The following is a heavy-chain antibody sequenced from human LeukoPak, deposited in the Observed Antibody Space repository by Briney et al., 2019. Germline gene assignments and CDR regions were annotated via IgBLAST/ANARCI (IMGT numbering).Heavy chain of an antibody. CDR1: GYTFTSNY. CDR3: ARDYTSYYYDSSGYYHDAFDI. V-gene: IGHV1-46*01. CDR2: ISPSGGST. D-gene: IGHD3-22*01. J-gene: IGHJ3*02. Sequence: ASVKVSCKAFGYTFTSNYMHWVRQAPGQGPEWMGVISPSGGSTTYAQKFQGRVTLTRDMSTSTDYLELSSLRSEDTAVYYCARDYTSYYYDSSGYYHDAFDIWGQGTMVTVSS.